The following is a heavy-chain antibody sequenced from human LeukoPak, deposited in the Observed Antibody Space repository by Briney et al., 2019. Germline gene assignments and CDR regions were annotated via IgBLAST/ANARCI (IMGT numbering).Heavy chain of an antibody. CDR1: GFTFSSYW. CDR3: ARVTGGWSFDC. J-gene: IGHJ4*02. Sequence: GGSLRLSCAASGFTFSSYWMTWVRQAPGKGLEWVANIKQDGSEKYYVDSVKGRFTISRDNAMNSLYLLMNSLRAEDTAVYYCARVTGGWSFDCWGQGTLVTVSS. CDR2: IKQDGSEK. V-gene: IGHV3-7*03. D-gene: IGHD6-19*01.